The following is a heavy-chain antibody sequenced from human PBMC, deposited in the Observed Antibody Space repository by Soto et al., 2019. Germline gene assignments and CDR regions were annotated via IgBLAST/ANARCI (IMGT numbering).Heavy chain of an antibody. J-gene: IGHJ6*02. CDR1: GFTISSYI. Sequence: LRXSCASSGFTISSYIMNWVRQAPGKGLEWVSYISSSSSTIYYADSVKGRFTISRDNAKNSLYLQMNSLRDEDTAVYYCARESDYYYGMDVWAQGTTVTVSS. V-gene: IGHV3-48*02. CDR2: ISSSSSTI. CDR3: ARESDYYYGMDV.